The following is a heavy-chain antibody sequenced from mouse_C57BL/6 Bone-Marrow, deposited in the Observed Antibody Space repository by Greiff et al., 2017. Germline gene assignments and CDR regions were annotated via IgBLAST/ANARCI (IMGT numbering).Heavy chain of an antibody. V-gene: IGHV1-15*01. Sequence: QVQLQQSGAELVRPGASVTLSCKASGYTFTDYEMHWVKQTPVHGLDWIGPIDPETGGTAYTQKFKGKAILTADKSSSTAYMGLRSLTSEDSAVYYCSRWDYGSIFAYWGQGTLVTVSA. CDR2: IDPETGGT. CDR1: GYTFTDYE. J-gene: IGHJ3*01. D-gene: IGHD1-1*01. CDR3: SRWDYGSIFAY.